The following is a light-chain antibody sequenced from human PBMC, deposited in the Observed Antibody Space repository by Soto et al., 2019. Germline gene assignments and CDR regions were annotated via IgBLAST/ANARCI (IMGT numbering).Light chain of an antibody. J-gene: IGKJ1*01. V-gene: IGKV1-5*03. CDR3: QQYNSYSCT. Sequence: DIQMTQSPSTLSASVGDRVTITCRASQSISIWLAWYQQKPGKAPKLLISKASSLESGVPSRFSGSASGTEFTLTISSLQPDDFATYYCQQYNSYSCTFGQGTKVEIK. CDR1: QSISIW. CDR2: KAS.